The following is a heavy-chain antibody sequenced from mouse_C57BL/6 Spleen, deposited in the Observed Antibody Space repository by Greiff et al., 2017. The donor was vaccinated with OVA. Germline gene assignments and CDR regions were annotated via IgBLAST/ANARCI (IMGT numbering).Heavy chain of an antibody. J-gene: IGHJ2*01. CDR2: IRLKSDNYAT. CDR3: NGYYYYDCDY. D-gene: IGHD2-4*01. CDR1: GFTFSNYW. Sequence: EVQGVESGGGLVQPGGSMKLSCVASGFTFSNYWMNWVRQSPEKGLEWVAQIRLKSDNYATHYAESVKGRFTISRDDYKSSVYLQMNNLRAEDTGIYYCNGYYYYDCDYWGQGTTLTVSS. V-gene: IGHV6-3*01.